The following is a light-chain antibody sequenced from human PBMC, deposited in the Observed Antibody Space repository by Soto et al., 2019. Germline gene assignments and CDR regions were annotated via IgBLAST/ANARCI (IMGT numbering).Light chain of an antibody. CDR2: GAS. J-gene: IGKJ3*01. Sequence: EIVLTQSPGTLSLSPGERATLSCRASESVSSSYLAWYQQKPGQAPRLLICGASSRATGIPDRFSGSGSGTDFTLTISRLEPEDFAVYYCQQYGSSPRGFTFGPGTKVDIK. CDR1: ESVSSSY. V-gene: IGKV3-20*01. CDR3: QQYGSSPRGFT.